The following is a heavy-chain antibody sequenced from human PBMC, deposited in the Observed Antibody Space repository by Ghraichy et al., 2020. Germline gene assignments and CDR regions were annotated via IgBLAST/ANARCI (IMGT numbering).Heavy chain of an antibody. J-gene: IGHJ4*02. CDR1: GDSISSSGHY. Sequence: ETLSLTCTISGDSISSSGHYWGWIRQPPGQGLEWIGSIDYSGSTFYNPSLKSRVTISAGMSKKQFSLNLSSVTAADTAVYYCARYLCSVCLFDYIDSGNFDSWGQGILVTVSS. CDR2: IDYSGST. V-gene: IGHV4-39*07. CDR3: ARYLCSVCLFDYIDSGNFDS. D-gene: IGHD3-10*01.